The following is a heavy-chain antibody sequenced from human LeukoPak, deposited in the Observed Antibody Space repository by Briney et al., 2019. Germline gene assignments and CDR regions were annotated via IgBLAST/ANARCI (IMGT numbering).Heavy chain of an antibody. CDR1: GFTFSSYS. CDR2: IGTGGGTK. J-gene: IGHJ4*02. V-gene: IGHV3-48*01. CDR3: ARDRFVYTH. D-gene: IGHD2-2*02. Sequence: PGGSLRLSCAASGFTFSSYSMNWVRQAPGKGLEWVSYIGTGGGTKDYADSVKGRFTISRDNAENSVSLQMNSLRAEDTAVYYCARDRFVYTHWGQGTLVAVSS.